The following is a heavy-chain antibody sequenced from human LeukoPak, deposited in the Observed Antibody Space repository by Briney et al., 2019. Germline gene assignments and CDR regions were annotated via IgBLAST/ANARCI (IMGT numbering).Heavy chain of an antibody. CDR3: ARAGGGYGDYVYPFDY. D-gene: IGHD4-17*01. CDR2: IYYSGST. J-gene: IGHJ4*02. CDR1: GGSISSSSYY. V-gene: IGHV4-39*07. Sequence: SETLSLTCTVSGGSISSSSYYWGWFRQPPGKGLEWIGSIYYSGSTYYNPSLKSRVTISVDTSKNQFSLKLSSVTAADTAVYYCARAGGGYGDYVYPFDYWGQGTLVTVSS.